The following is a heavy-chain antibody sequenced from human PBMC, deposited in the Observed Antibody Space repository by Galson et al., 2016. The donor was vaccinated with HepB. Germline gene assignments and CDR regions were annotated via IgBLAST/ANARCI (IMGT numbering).Heavy chain of an antibody. CDR1: GFTFSSDS. Sequence: SLRLSCADSGFTFSSDSMNWVRQATGKGLEWISSISRSSSLIYYADSVTGRLTISIDNAKRSLNLQMNSLRVEDTAVYYCVREGGYCYGDSCRYFDLWGRGTVVTVSS. D-gene: IGHD2-15*01. V-gene: IGHV3-21*01. J-gene: IGHJ2*01. CDR2: ISRSSSLI. CDR3: VREGGYCYGDSCRYFDL.